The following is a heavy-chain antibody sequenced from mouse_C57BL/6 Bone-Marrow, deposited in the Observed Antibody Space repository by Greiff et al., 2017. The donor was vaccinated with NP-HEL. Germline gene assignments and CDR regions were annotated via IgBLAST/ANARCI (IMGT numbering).Heavy chain of an antibody. D-gene: IGHD1-1*01. J-gene: IGHJ4*01. CDR2: INPSSGYT. CDR1: GYTFTSYW. CDR3: ARERRSYFSYYAMDY. V-gene: IGHV1-7*01. Sequence: QVQLKQSGAELAEPGASVKLSCKASGYTFTSYWMHWVKQRPGQGLEWIGYINPSSGYTKYNQKFKDKATLTADKSSSTAYMQLSSLTYEDSAVYYCARERRSYFSYYAMDYWGQGTSVTVSS.